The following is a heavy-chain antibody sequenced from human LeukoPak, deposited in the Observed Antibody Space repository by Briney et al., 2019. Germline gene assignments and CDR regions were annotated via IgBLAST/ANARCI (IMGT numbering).Heavy chain of an antibody. Sequence: ASVKVSCKASGYTFTSYGISWVRQAPGQGLEWMGWISAYNGNTNYAQKLQGRVTMTTDTSTSTAYMELRGLRSDDTAVYYCARDVFWDLAVAGTLLDYWGQGTLVTVSS. CDR3: ARDVFWDLAVAGTLLDY. D-gene: IGHD6-19*01. CDR2: ISAYNGNT. V-gene: IGHV1-18*01. CDR1: GYTFTSYG. J-gene: IGHJ4*02.